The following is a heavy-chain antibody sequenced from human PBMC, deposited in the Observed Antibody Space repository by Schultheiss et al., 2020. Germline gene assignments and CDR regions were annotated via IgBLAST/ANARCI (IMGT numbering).Heavy chain of an antibody. CDR1: GFTSSAHY. Sequence: GGSLRLSCATSGFTSSAHYMDWVRQAPGKGPEWVCRSRDKGNGYTTEYAASVKGRFTISRDNSKNTLYLQMSSLRAEDTAVYYCVKDLLAAAGYWGQGTLVTVSS. D-gene: IGHD6-13*01. CDR3: VKDLLAAAGY. J-gene: IGHJ4*02. CDR2: SRDKGNGYTT. V-gene: IGHV3-72*01.